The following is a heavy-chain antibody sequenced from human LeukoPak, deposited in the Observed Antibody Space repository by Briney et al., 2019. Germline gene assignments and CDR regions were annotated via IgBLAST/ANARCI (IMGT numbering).Heavy chain of an antibody. J-gene: IGHJ3*02. CDR3: AKCRVVLAVLDAFDI. D-gene: IGHD2-15*01. CDR1: GFTFDDYA. CDR2: ISWNSDTL. V-gene: IGHV3-9*01. Sequence: GRSLRLSCAASGFTFDDYAMYWVRQAPGKGLEWVSGISWNSDTLDYADSVKGRFTISRDNAKSSLYLLMNSLRAEDTALYYCAKCRVVLAVLDAFDIWGQGTLVTVSS.